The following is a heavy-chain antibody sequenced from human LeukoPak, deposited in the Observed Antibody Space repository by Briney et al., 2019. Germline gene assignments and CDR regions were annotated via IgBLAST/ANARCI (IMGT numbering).Heavy chain of an antibody. V-gene: IGHV1-46*01. CDR1: GYSFTTYY. CDR2: IKPSGGST. CDR3: ARVHDSDWYFDY. J-gene: IGHJ4*02. Sequence: GASVKVSCKASGYSFTTYYMLWVRQAPGQGLEWMGIIKPSGGSTSYAQKFQDRVTMTRDTSTSTVYMELSSLRSEDTAVYYCARVHDSDWYFDYWGQGTLVTVSS. D-gene: IGHD6-19*01.